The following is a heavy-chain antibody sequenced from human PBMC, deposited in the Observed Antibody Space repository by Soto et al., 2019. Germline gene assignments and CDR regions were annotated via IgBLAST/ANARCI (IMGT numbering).Heavy chain of an antibody. D-gene: IGHD3-10*01. CDR3: ARGRRGFGELLSDAYYYYGMDV. CDR2: ISSSSSYI. J-gene: IGHJ6*02. Sequence: ESLLLSCAASGFTFSSYSMNWVRQAPGKGLEWVSSISSSSSYIYYADSVKGRFTISRDNAKNSLYLQMNSLRAEDTAVYYCARGRRGFGELLSDAYYYYGMDVWGQGTTVTVSS. CDR1: GFTFSSYS. V-gene: IGHV3-21*01.